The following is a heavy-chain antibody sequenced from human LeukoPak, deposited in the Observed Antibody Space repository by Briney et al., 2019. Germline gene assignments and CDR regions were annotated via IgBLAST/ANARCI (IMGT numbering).Heavy chain of an antibody. Sequence: GGSLRLSCAASGFTVSSNYMSWVRQAPGKGLEWVSVIYSGGSTYYADSVKGRFTISRDNSKNTLYLRMNSLRAEDTAVYYCARAVSPWDAFDIWGQGTMVTVSS. V-gene: IGHV3-53*01. CDR3: ARAVSPWDAFDI. CDR2: IYSGGST. CDR1: GFTVSSNY. J-gene: IGHJ3*02.